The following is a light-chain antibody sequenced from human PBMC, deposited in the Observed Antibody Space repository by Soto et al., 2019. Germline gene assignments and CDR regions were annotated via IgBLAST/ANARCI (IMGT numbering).Light chain of an antibody. Sequence: QSALAQPAAVSGSPGQSITISCTGTSSDVGTYNLVSWYQQHPGKAPKLIVYEGTNRPSGVSNRFSGSKSGNTASLTISGLQAEDEADYYCCSYVGSSTYVFGTRTKVTVL. CDR2: EGT. V-gene: IGLV2-23*01. CDR1: SSDVGTYNL. J-gene: IGLJ1*01. CDR3: CSYVGSSTYV.